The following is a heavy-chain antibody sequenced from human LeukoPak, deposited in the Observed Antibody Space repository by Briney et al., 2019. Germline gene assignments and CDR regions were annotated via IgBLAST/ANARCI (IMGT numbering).Heavy chain of an antibody. CDR2: ISSSGSTR. V-gene: IGHV3-48*03. Sequence: PGGSLRLSCAASGFTFSSYEMNWVRQGPGKGLEWVSYISSSGSTRCYADSVKGRFTISRDNTKKSLYLQMNSLRAEDTAVYYCARDKAPYSSSWSFDYWGQGTLVTVSS. CDR1: GFTFSSYE. D-gene: IGHD6-13*01. J-gene: IGHJ4*02. CDR3: ARDKAPYSSSWSFDY.